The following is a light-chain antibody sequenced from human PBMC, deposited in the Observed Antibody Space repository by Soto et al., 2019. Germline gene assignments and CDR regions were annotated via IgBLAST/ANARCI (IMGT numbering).Light chain of an antibody. CDR2: GVS. CDR3: QQSYSTPWT. J-gene: IGKJ1*01. CDR1: QSIDNY. V-gene: IGKV1-39*01. Sequence: DIQMTQSPSSLSASVGDRVTITCRTSQSIDNYLNWYQQKAGKAPNLLMYGVSTLHSGVPSRFSGSGSGTDFTLTISSLQPEDFATYYCQQSYSTPWTFGPGTKVDIK.